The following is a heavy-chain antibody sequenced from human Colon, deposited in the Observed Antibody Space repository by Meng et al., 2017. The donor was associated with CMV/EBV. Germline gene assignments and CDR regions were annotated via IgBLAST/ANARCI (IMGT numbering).Heavy chain of an antibody. D-gene: IGHD3-10*01. J-gene: IGHJ4*02. CDR1: GFTFSSYE. CDR3: ARDSLKSSPFGDFDY. CDR2: ITNRGGTI. Sequence: GESLKISCAASGFTFSSYEMNWVRQAPGKGLEWVAYITNRGGTIYYADSVKGRFTISRDNAKNVLFLQMNSLRAEDTAVYYCARDSLKSSPFGDFDYWGQGTPVTVSS. V-gene: IGHV3-48*03.